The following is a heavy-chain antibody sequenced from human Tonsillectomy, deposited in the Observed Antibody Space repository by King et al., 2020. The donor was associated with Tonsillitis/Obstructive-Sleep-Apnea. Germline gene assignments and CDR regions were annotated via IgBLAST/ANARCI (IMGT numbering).Heavy chain of an antibody. D-gene: IGHD2/OR15-2a*01. CDR3: PRLELNISIQDAFDI. CDR1: GYTFSTYW. CDR2: IYPADSDT. J-gene: IGHJ3*02. V-gene: IGHV5-51*01. Sequence: QLVQSGAEVKKPGESLKISCKGSGYTFSTYWIGWVRQMPGKGLEWMGIIYPADSDTRYSPSFQGQVTISADKSINTAYLQWSSLTASETAMYYCPRLELNISIQDAFDILGQGTMVTVSS.